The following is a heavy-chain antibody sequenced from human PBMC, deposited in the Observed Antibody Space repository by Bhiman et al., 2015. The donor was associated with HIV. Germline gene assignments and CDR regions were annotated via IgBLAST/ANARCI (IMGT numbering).Heavy chain of an antibody. CDR3: TTDLVVPVTVRSFS. J-gene: IGHJ5*02. D-gene: IGHD2-2*01. CDR2: IKSKADGGAT. Sequence: EVQLVESGGNLEKPGGSLRLSCAASGFTVSDAWMSWVRQAPGKGLEWVGRIKSKADGGATDYAAPVKDRFTISTDDSKNTLNLQMNSLKTEDTAVYYCTTDLVVPVTVRSFSWGQGTLVTVSS. V-gene: IGHV3-15*01. CDR1: GFTVSDAW.